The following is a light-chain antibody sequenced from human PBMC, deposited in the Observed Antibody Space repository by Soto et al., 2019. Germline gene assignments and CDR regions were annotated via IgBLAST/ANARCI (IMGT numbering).Light chain of an antibody. V-gene: IGLV2-23*01. Sequence: QSVLTQPASVSGSPGQSITISCTGTSSDVGSYNLVSWYQQHPGKAPKLMIYAGSKRPSGVSNRFSGSKSGNTASLTISGLQAEDEADYYCCSYAGSSTPLYVFGSGTKATVL. J-gene: IGLJ1*01. CDR2: AGS. CDR1: SSDVGSYNL. CDR3: CSYAGSSTPLYV.